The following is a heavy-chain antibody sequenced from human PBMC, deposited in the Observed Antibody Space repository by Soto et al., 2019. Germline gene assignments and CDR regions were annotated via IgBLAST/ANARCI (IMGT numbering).Heavy chain of an antibody. CDR2: IYYSGST. J-gene: IGHJ6*02. CDR1: GGSISSYY. Sequence: KTSETLSLTCTVSGGSISSYYWSWIRQPPGKGLEWIGYIYYSGSTNYNPSLKSRVTISVDTSKNQFSLKLSSVTAADTAVYYCARASFFGVVVVWGQGTTVTVSS. D-gene: IGHD3-3*01. CDR3: ARASFFGVVVV. V-gene: IGHV4-59*01.